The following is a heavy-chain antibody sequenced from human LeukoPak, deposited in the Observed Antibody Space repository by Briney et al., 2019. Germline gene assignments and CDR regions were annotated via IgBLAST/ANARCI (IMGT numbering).Heavy chain of an antibody. J-gene: IGHJ5*02. CDR2: VSFGSSYI. D-gene: IGHD4-17*01. Sequence: GGALRVSCAASRFTLKDSTMKWVRPSLGRGGQWVSHVSFGSSYISYADSLKGRFTMSRDDAKSSVYLEMTSLRTDDTAVYYCARVSTEYAVTDGFDTWGPGTLVTVSS. V-gene: IGHV3-21*05. CDR3: ARVSTEYAVTDGFDT. CDR1: RFTLKDST.